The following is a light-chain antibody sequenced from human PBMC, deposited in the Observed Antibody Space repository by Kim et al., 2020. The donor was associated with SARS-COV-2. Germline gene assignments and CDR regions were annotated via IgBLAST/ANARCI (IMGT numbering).Light chain of an antibody. CDR3: QVYDNFMYT. CDR2: ATS. CDR1: QSVISNN. V-gene: IGKV3-20*01. J-gene: IGKJ2*01. Sequence: EIVLTQSSGTLSLSPGERASLSCRTSQSVISNNLAWYQQKPGQAPRLLMYATSTRATGIPDRFSGRGSGTDFTLTISRLEPEDFAVYYCQVYDNFMYTFGQGTKLE.